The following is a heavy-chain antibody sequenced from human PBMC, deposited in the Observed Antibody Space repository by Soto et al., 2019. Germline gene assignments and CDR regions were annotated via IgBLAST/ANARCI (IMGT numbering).Heavy chain of an antibody. Sequence: QVQLQESGPGLVKPSETLSLTCTVSGGSISSYYWSWIRQPPGKGLEWIGYLYYSGSTNYNPSIKSRVTISVDTSTNQCSLKLSSVTAADTAVYYCARLRGYSYGYWYFDLWGRGTLVTVSS. CDR3: ARLRGYSYGYWYFDL. V-gene: IGHV4-59*08. J-gene: IGHJ2*01. CDR1: GGSISSYY. D-gene: IGHD5-18*01. CDR2: LYYSGST.